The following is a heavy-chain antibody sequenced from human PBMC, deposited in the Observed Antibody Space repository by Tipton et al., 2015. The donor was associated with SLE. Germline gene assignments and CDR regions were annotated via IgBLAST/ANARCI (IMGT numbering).Heavy chain of an antibody. J-gene: IGHJ2*01. D-gene: IGHD6-19*01. CDR2: INPNIGGI. V-gene: IGHV1-2*06. CDR1: GYALTGYF. Sequence: QSGPEVKKPGASVKVSCKASGYALTGYFMHWVRQAPGQGLEWMGRINPNIGGINYAQMFRGRVTMTRDTSINTAYMELSRLRSDDTAVYYCAKEGDNTGWYWYFDLWGRGTPVTVSS. CDR3: AKEGDNTGWYWYFDL.